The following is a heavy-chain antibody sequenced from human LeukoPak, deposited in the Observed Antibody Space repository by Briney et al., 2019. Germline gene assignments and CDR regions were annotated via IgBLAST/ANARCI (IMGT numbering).Heavy chain of an antibody. CDR1: GFTFSSYS. V-gene: IGHV4-34*01. CDR2: INHSGST. D-gene: IGHD3-9*01. Sequence: GSLRLSCAASGFTFSSYSMNWIRQPPGKGLEWIGEINHSGSTNYNPSLKSRVTISVDTSKNQFSLKLSSVTAADTAVYYCARFLWLSEWGQGTLVTVSS. J-gene: IGHJ4*02. CDR3: ARFLWLSE.